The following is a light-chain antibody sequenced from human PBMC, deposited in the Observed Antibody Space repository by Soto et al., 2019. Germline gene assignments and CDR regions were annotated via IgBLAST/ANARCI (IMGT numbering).Light chain of an antibody. V-gene: IGLV2-8*01. CDR1: SNDVGAYNY. CDR2: GVS. Sequence: QSALTQPPSASGSPGQSVTISCTGTSNDVGAYNYVSWYQQHPGKAPKLMIYGVSNRPSGVPDRFSGSKSGNTASLTVSGLQAEDEADYYCTSYAGSNNLVFGGGTKVTVL. J-gene: IGLJ3*02. CDR3: TSYAGSNNLV.